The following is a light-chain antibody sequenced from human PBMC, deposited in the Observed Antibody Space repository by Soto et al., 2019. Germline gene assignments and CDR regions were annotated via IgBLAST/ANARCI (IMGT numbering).Light chain of an antibody. CDR1: SSDVGGYNY. CDR3: TSYTSSSPLV. J-gene: IGLJ1*01. V-gene: IGLV2-14*01. Sequence: QSALTQPASVSGSPGQSITISCTGNSSDVGGYNYVSWYQHHPGKAPKLMIYEVVNRPSGVSNRFSGSKSGITASLTISGLQAEDEADYYCTSYTSSSPLVFGTGTKLTVL. CDR2: EVV.